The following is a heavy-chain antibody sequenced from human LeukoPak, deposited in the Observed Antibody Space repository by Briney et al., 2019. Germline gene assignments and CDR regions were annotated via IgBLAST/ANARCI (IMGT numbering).Heavy chain of an antibody. D-gene: IGHD2-15*01. CDR3: ARPRYCSGGSCYPWDNWFDP. J-gene: IGHJ5*02. V-gene: IGHV1-18*01. Sequence: ASVKVSCKASGYTFTSYGISWVRQAPGHGLEWMGWISAYNGNTNYAQKLQGRVTMTTDTSTSTAYMELRSLRSDDTAVYYCARPRYCSGGSCYPWDNWFDPWGQGTLVTVSS. CDR2: ISAYNGNT. CDR1: GYTFTSYG.